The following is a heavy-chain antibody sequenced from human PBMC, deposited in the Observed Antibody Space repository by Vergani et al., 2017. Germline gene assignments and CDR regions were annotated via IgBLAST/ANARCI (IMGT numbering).Heavy chain of an antibody. J-gene: IGHJ4*02. V-gene: IGHV3-23*04. CDR1: GFPFSSYA. Sequence: EVQLVESGGGLVQPGGSLRLSCAASGFPFSSYAMSWVRQAPGTGLEWVSAISGSGGSTYYADSVKGRFTISRDNSKNTLYLRMNSLRAEDTAVYYCAKAPPDSSGYYDYWGQGTLVTVSS. D-gene: IGHD3-22*01. CDR2: ISGSGGST. CDR3: AKAPPDSSGYYDY.